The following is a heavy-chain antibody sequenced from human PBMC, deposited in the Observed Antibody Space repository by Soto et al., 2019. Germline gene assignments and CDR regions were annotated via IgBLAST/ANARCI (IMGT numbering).Heavy chain of an antibody. CDR3: ARGGSYYLDL. CDR2: MNSDGTTI. D-gene: IGHD3-10*01. J-gene: IGHJ5*02. CDR1: GFTFSTSW. Sequence: EVHLVESGGGLLQPGGSLRLSCAASGFTFSTSWMHWVRQGPGEGPVWVSRMNSDGTTINYADSVMGRFSMSRDNAKNTLYLQMNSLRAEDTAVYYCARGGSYYLDLWGQGTLLTVSA. V-gene: IGHV3-74*01.